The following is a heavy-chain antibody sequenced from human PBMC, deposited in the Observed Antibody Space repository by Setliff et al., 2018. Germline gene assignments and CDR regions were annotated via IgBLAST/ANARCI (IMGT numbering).Heavy chain of an antibody. CDR3: ARGRVEMATITPFDY. J-gene: IGHJ4*02. D-gene: IGHD5-12*01. CDR1: GGSISSSSYY. Sequence: PSETLSLTCTVSGGSISSSSYYWGWIRQPPGKGLEWIGSIYYSGSTYYNPSLKSRVTISVGTSKNQFSLKLSSVTAADTAVYYCARGRVEMATITPFDYWGQGTLVTVSS. V-gene: IGHV4-39*07. CDR2: IYYSGST.